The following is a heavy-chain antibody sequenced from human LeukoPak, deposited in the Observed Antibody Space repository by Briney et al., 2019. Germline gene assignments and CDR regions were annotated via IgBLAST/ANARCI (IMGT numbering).Heavy chain of an antibody. D-gene: IGHD6-19*01. Sequence: GGSLRLSCAVSGFTVSSNYMSWVRQAPGKGLEWVSIIYSGGTTYYADSVKGRFTIFKDNSKNTMYLQMNRLRGGDTAVYYCARDRGGDTSAWYGLDCWGQGTLVTVYS. V-gene: IGHV3-66*01. CDR3: ARDRGGDTSAWYGLDC. CDR1: GFTVSSNY. J-gene: IGHJ4*02. CDR2: IYSGGTT.